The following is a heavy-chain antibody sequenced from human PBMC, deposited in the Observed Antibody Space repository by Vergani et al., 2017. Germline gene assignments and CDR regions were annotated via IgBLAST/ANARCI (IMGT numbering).Heavy chain of an antibody. V-gene: IGHV3-30*18. CDR2: ISYDGSNK. D-gene: IGHD6-19*01. CDR3: AKDRGYSSGLPGAVDY. Sequence: QVQLVESGGGVVQPGRSLRLSCAASGFTFSSYGMHWVRQAPGKGLEWVAVISYDGSNKYYADSVKGRFTISRDNSKNTLYLQMNSLRAEDTAVYYCAKDRGYSSGLPGAVDYWGQGTMVTVSS. CDR1: GFTFSSYG. J-gene: IGHJ3*01.